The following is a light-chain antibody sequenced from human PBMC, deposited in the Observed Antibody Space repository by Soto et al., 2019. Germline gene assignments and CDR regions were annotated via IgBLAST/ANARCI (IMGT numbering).Light chain of an antibody. V-gene: IGKV3-20*01. CDR2: GAS. CDR3: QQYGGSPWT. Sequence: EIVLTQSPGTLSLSPGERATLSCRASQSVSSSYLAWYQQKPVQAPRLLIYGASSRATGIPDRFSGSGSGTDFTLTISRLEPEDFAVYYCQQYGGSPWTFGQGTKVDIK. J-gene: IGKJ1*01. CDR1: QSVSSSY.